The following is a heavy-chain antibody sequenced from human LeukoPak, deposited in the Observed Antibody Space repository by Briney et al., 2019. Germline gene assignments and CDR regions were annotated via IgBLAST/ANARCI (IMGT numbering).Heavy chain of an antibody. V-gene: IGHV4-39*07. CDR3: ARGYWFYFDY. CDR1: GDSVTNSHNY. J-gene: IGHJ4*02. Sequence: SETLSLTCAVSGDSVTNSHNYWAWIRQTPGKGLEWIGTLYYTGSAFYNPSLKSRVTISADTSKNQFSLKLSSVTAADTAVYYCARGYWFYFDYWGQGTLVTVSS. CDR2: LYYTGSA. D-gene: IGHD2-8*02.